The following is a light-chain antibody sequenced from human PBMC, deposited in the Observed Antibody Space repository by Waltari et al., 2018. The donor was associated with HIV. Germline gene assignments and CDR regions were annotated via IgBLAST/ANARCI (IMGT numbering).Light chain of an antibody. V-gene: IGKV1-39*01. CDR3: QQSYESPFN. CDR1: QAITTY. J-gene: IGKJ3*01. CDR2: SAS. Sequence: IQVTQSPSSLSASLGDTVVITCQASQAITTYLNWYQQKADKPPVLLVYSASTLQTGAPSRFRGSGSGRDFTLSISGLQPEDFASYFCQQSYESPFNFGPGTK.